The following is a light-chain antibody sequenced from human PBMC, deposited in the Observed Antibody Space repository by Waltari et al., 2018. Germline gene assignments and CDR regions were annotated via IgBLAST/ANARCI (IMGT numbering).Light chain of an antibody. Sequence: QSVLTQPPSASGTPGQKVTISCSGGRSNIGSNYVNWYQHFPGSAPKLLFYRDNQWHSGVPARFSVSKSGTSASLAITDLRPEDEADYYCASWDFSLTVWVFGGGSRLTVL. CDR2: RDN. V-gene: IGLV1-47*01. J-gene: IGLJ3*02. CDR1: RSNIGSNY. CDR3: ASWDFSLTVWV.